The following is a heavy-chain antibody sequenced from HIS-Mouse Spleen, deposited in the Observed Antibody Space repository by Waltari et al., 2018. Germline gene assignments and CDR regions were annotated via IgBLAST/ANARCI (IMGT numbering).Heavy chain of an antibody. CDR2: ISYDGSNK. Sequence: QVQLVESGGGVVQLGRSLRLACAASGFLFSRYGMRWVRQAPGKGLEWVAVISYDGSNKYYADSVKGRFTISRDNSKNTLYLQMNSLRAEDTAVYYCEGVYGSGSYYFDYWGQGTLVTVSS. CDR1: GFLFSRYG. CDR3: EGVYGSGSYYFDY. J-gene: IGHJ4*02. D-gene: IGHD3-10*01. V-gene: IGHV3-30*03.